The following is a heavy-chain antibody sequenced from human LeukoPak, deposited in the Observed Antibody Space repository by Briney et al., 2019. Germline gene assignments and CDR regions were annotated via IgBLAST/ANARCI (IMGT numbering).Heavy chain of an antibody. CDR1: GGSISSAGYS. V-gene: IGHV4-30-4*07. Sequence: PSETLSLTCDVSGGSISSAGYSWSWIRQPPGKGLEWIGNIYYNGNTYYNPSLKSRVTISVDTSKNQFSLKLSSVTAADTAVYYCASFEYDYVWGSYRSDAFDIWGQGTMVTVSS. J-gene: IGHJ3*02. CDR2: IYYNGNT. CDR3: ASFEYDYVWGSYRSDAFDI. D-gene: IGHD3-16*02.